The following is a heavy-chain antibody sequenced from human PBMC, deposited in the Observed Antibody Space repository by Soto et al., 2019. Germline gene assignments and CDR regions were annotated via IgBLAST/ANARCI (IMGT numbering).Heavy chain of an antibody. J-gene: IGHJ6*02. V-gene: IGHV4-31*02. Sequence: WTWIRQHPGKGLEWIGYNYYSGITYYNPSLKSRVTISLDTSKNQFSPKLSSVTAADTAVYYCARGSSIAGLYYGMDVWGQGTTVTVSS. CDR2: NYYSGIT. CDR3: ARGSSIAGLYYGMDV. D-gene: IGHD6-6*01.